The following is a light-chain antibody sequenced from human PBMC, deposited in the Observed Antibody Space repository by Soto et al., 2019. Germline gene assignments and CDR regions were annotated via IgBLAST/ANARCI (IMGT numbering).Light chain of an antibody. CDR1: QSVSSY. Sequence: IELTQSPSALSLSPGERAPLSCRARQSVSSYLAWYQQKPGQAPRLLIYDASNRATGIPARFSGSGSGTDFTPTISSLEPEDFAVYYCQQRSNWPSITFGQGTRLEIK. CDR3: QQRSNWPSIT. CDR2: DAS. J-gene: IGKJ5*01. V-gene: IGKV3-11*01.